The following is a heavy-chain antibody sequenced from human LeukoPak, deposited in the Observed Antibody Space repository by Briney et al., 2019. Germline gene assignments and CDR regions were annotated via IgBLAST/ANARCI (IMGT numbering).Heavy chain of an antibody. CDR1: GGSSSGYY. CDR3: ACRSSSKDY. J-gene: IGHJ4*02. D-gene: IGHD6-6*01. Sequence: PSETLSLTCAVYGGSSSGYYWSWIRQPPGKGLEWIGEINHSGSTNYNPSLKSRVTISVDTSKNQFSLKLSSVTAADTAVYYCACRSSSKDYWGQGTLVTVSS. CDR2: INHSGST. V-gene: IGHV4-34*01.